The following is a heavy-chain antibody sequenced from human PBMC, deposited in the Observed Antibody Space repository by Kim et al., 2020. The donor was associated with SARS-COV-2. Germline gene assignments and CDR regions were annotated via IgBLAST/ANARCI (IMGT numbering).Heavy chain of an antibody. J-gene: IGHJ4*02. D-gene: IGHD3-10*01. CDR2: ITSTSDSI. Sequence: GGSLRLSCAASGFTFSHYSMNWVRQAPGKGLEWLSYITSTSDSIYYADSVKGRVTVSRDNARNSLYLQMNSLRAEDTAVYYCARDTAGSEQIFAYWGQGTLVTVSS. CDR1: GFTFSHYS. V-gene: IGHV3-48*04. CDR3: ARDTAGSEQIFAY.